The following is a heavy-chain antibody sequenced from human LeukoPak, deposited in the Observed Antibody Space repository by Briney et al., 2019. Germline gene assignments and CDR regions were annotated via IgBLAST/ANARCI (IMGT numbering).Heavy chain of an antibody. CDR2: IYYSGST. CDR1: GGSISSGGYY. Sequence: PSETLSLTCTVSGGSISSGGYYWSWIRQHPGKGLEWIGYIYYSGSTYYNPSLKSRVTISVDTSKNQFSLKLSSVAAADTAVYYCAREGYYYGMDVWGQGTTVTVSS. V-gene: IGHV4-31*03. J-gene: IGHJ6*02. CDR3: AREGYYYGMDV.